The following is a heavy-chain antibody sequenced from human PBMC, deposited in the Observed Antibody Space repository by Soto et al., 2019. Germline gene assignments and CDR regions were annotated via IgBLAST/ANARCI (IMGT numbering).Heavy chain of an antibody. CDR3: ARHPYDILTGYLNWFDP. V-gene: IGHV4-39*01. Sequence: QLQLQESGPGLVKPSETLSLTCTVSGGSISSSSYYWGWIRQPPGKGLEWIGSIYYSGSTYYNPSLKSRVTISVDTSKNQFSLKLSSVTAADTAVYYCARHPYDILTGYLNWFDPWGQGTLVTVSS. J-gene: IGHJ5*02. D-gene: IGHD3-9*01. CDR1: GGSISSSSYY. CDR2: IYYSGST.